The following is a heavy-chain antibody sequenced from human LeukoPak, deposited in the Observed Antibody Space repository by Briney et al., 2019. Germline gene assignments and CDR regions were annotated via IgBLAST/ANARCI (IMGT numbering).Heavy chain of an antibody. CDR1: GFTFSSYA. D-gene: IGHD3-9*01. J-gene: IGHJ4*02. CDR3: ARSYYDILTAFDY. Sequence: GGSLRLSCEASGFTFSSYAMSRVRQAPGKGLEWVSGLSGSGGSTYYADSVKGRFTISRDNSKNTLYLQMNSLRAEDTAVYYCARSYYDILTAFDYWAQGTLVTVSS. CDR2: LSGSGGST. V-gene: IGHV3-23*01.